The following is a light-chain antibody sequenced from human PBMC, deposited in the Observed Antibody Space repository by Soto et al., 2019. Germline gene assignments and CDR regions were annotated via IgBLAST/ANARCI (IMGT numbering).Light chain of an antibody. CDR2: DAS. Sequence: DIQMSQSPFTLSASVGDRVTITCRASQTISSWLAWYQQIPGKAPKLLIYDASNLESGVPSMFSGSGSGTEFTLTISSLQPEDLAVYYCQQYENYWTFGQGTKVDI. J-gene: IGKJ1*01. CDR1: QTISSW. CDR3: QQYENYWT. V-gene: IGKV1-5*01.